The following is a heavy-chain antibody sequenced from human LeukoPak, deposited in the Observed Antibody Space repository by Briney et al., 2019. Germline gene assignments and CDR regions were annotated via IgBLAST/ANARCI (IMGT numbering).Heavy chain of an antibody. V-gene: IGHV3-7*03. Sequence: PGGSLRLSCAASGFTFSSYSMNWVRQAPGKGLEWVAKIKQDGSEKYYVDSVKGRFTISRDNVRKSLYLQMNSLRIEDTALYYCAKDRGGGSQLGDAYDVWGQGTMVSVSS. CDR1: GFTFSSYS. J-gene: IGHJ3*01. CDR3: AKDRGGGSQLGDAYDV. CDR2: IKQDGSEK. D-gene: IGHD5-24*01.